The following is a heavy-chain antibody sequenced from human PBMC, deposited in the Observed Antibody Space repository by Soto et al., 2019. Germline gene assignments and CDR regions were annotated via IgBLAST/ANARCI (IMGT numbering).Heavy chain of an antibody. CDR3: ARGAARSLYNWFDP. CDR1: GGSLSGYY. V-gene: IGHV4-34*01. J-gene: IGHJ5*02. CDR2: INHSGST. D-gene: IGHD6-6*01. Sequence: QVQLQQWGAGLLKPSETLSLTCAVYGGSLSGYYWSWIRQPPGKGLEWIGEINHSGSTNYNPSLKSRVTISVDTSKNQFSLKLSSVTAADTAVYYCARGAARSLYNWFDPWGQGTPVTVSS.